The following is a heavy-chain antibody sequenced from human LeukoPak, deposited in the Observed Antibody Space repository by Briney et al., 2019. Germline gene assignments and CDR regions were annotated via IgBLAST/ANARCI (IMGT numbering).Heavy chain of an antibody. CDR1: GFTFSSYA. CDR2: ISTST. J-gene: IGHJ3*02. V-gene: IGHV3-23*01. Sequence: PGGSLRLSCAASGFTFSSYAMTWVRQAPGKGLEWVSAISTSTYYADSVKGRFTISRDNSKNMVYLQMNSLRAEDTAVYYCAKAEWGSDAFDIWGQGTMVTVSS. CDR3: AKAEWGSDAFDI. D-gene: IGHD1-26*01.